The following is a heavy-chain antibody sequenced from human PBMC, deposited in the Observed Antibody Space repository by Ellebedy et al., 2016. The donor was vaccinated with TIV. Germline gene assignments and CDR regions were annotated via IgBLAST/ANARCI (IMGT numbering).Heavy chain of an antibody. V-gene: IGHV5-51*01. D-gene: IGHD2-2*01. J-gene: IGHJ4*02. Sequence: GESLKISCKGSGYNFATYWIAWVRQMPGKGLEWMGSVYPGDSDTRYSPSFQGQVTISADKSITTAYLQWSSLKASDTAMYYCVKHDGSSSFDYWGQGTLVTVSS. CDR1: GYNFATYW. CDR2: VYPGDSDT. CDR3: VKHDGSSSFDY.